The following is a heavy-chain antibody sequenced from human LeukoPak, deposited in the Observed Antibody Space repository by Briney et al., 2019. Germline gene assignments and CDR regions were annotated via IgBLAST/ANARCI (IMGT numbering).Heavy chain of an antibody. CDR3: ARGHCSSTSCYYGDRGYFDY. Sequence: SETLSLTCTVSGGSISSGSYYWSWIRQPAGKGLEWIGRIYTSGSTNYNPSLKSRVTISVDTSKNQFSLKLSSVTAADTAVYYCARGHCSSTSCYYGDRGYFDYWGQGTLLTVSS. CDR1: GGSISSGSYY. J-gene: IGHJ4*02. D-gene: IGHD2-2*01. CDR2: IYTSGST. V-gene: IGHV4-61*02.